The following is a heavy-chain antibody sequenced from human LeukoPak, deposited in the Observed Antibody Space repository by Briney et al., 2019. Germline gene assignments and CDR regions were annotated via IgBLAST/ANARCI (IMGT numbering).Heavy chain of an antibody. J-gene: IGHJ4*02. Sequence: PGGSLRLSCAASGFTFSSYGMHWVCHAPGKGLELVGLIRYDGSNKYYADSVKGRFTISRDNSKNTLYLQMNSLRAEDTAVYYCAKDLGYCSGGSCYSPFDYWGQGTLVTVSS. V-gene: IGHV3-30*02. CDR2: IRYDGSNK. CDR3: AKDLGYCSGGSCYSPFDY. CDR1: GFTFSSYG. D-gene: IGHD2-15*01.